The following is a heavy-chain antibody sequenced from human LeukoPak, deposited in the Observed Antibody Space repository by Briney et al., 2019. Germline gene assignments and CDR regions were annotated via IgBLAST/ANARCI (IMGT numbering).Heavy chain of an antibody. J-gene: IGHJ4*02. CDR1: GGSISSYY. CDR2: IYYSGST. CDR3: ARLASSLFLDY. D-gene: IGHD2-21*01. Sequence: PSETLSLTCTVSGGSISSYYWSWIRQPPGKGLEWIGYIYYSGSTNYNPSLKSRVTISVDTSKNQSSLKPSSVTAADTAVYYCARLASSLFLDYWGQGTLVTVSS. V-gene: IGHV4-59*08.